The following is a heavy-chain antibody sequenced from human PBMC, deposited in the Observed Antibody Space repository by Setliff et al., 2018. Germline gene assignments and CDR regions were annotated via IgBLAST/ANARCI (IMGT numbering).Heavy chain of an antibody. CDR2: IYYSGST. Sequence: LSETLSLTCTVSGGSISSSSYYWGWIRQPPGKGLEWIGSIYYSGSTYYNPSLKSRVTISVDTSKNQFSLKLSSVTAADTAVYYCASVVEDYYDSSGYFLPSYYFDYWGQGTLVTVSS. D-gene: IGHD3-22*01. CDR3: ASVVEDYYDSSGYFLPSYYFDY. CDR1: GGSISSSSYY. J-gene: IGHJ4*02. V-gene: IGHV4-39*07.